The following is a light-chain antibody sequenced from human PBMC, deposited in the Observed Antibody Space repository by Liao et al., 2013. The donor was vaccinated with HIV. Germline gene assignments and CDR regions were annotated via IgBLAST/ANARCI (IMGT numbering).Light chain of an antibody. CDR2: KDS. V-gene: IGLV3-1*01. Sequence: SYELTQPPSVSVSPGQTARITCSGDALPNQYAYWYQQKTGQAPVVVIFKDSERPSGIPERFSGSNSGNTATLTISGTQAMDEADYYCQAWDSSTDVVFGGGTKLTVL. CDR1: ALPNQY. CDR3: QAWDSSTDVV. J-gene: IGLJ2*01.